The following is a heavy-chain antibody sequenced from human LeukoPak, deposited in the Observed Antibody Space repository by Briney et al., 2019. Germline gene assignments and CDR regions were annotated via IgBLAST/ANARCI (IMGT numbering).Heavy chain of an antibody. CDR1: GGTFSSYA. V-gene: IGHV1-69*13. D-gene: IGHD2-15*01. CDR2: IIPIFGTA. Sequence: ASVKVSCKASGGTFSSYAISWVRQAPGQGLESMGGIIPIFGTANYAQKFQGRVTITADESTSTAYMELSSLRSEDTAVYYCARGWWNPVRWDYFDYWGQGTLVTVSS. J-gene: IGHJ4*02. CDR3: ARGWWNPVRWDYFDY.